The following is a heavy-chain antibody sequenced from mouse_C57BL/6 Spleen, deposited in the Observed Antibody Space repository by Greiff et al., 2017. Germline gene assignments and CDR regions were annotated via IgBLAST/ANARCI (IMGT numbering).Heavy chain of an antibody. CDR2: IYPGGGYT. J-gene: IGHJ3*01. V-gene: IGHV1-63*01. CDR1: GYTFTNYW. Sequence: QVHVKQSGAELVRPGTSVKMSCKASGYTFTNYWIGWAKQRPGHGLEWIGDIYPGGGYTNYNEKFKGKATLTADKSSSTAYMQFSSLTSEDSAIYYCARRDGRSGGFAYWGQGTLVTVSA. D-gene: IGHD1-1*01. CDR3: ARRDGRSGGFAY.